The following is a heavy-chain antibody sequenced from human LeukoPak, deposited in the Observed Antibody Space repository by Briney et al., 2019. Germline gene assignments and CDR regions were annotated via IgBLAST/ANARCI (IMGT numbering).Heavy chain of an antibody. CDR3: ARCRRGVRGATSGYY. CDR2: INHSGST. D-gene: IGHD3-10*01. J-gene: IGHJ4*02. V-gene: IGHV4-34*01. Sequence: SETLSLTCAVYGGSFSGYYWSWIRQPPGKGLEWIGEINHSGSTNYNPSLKSRVTISVDTSKNQFSLKLSSVTAADTAVYYCARCRRGVRGATSGYYWGQGTLVTVSS. CDR1: GGSFSGYY.